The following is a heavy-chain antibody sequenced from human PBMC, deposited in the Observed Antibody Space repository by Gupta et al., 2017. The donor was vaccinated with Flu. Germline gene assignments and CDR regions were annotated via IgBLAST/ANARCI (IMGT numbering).Heavy chain of an antibody. CDR1: GSFISSGYY. CDR3: ARLGDRPYSNYFPDY. D-gene: IGHD4-11*01. Sequence: QVQLQASVTGLVTPSETLSLTCAVSGSFISSGYYRCSIRQPPGKGLEWIGSIYHSGNAYYNPSLKSRVTISVDTSKNQFSLKLSSGTAADTAVYDCARLGDRPYSNYFPDYWGQGTLVTVSA. V-gene: IGHV4-38-2*01. J-gene: IGHJ4*02. CDR2: IYHSGNA.